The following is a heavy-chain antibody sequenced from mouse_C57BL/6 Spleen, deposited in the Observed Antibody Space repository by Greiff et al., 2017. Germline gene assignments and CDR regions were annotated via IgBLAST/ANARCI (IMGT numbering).Heavy chain of an antibody. CDR3: ARKWLDYGTFAY. D-gene: IGHD2-4*01. CDR2: INPSTGGT. CDR1: GYSFTGYY. J-gene: IGHJ3*01. Sequence: VQLQQSGPELVKPGASVKISCKASGYSFTGYYMNWVKQSPEKSLEWIGEINPSTGGTTYNQKFKAKATLTVDKSSSTAYMQLKSLTSEDSAVYYCARKWLDYGTFAYWGQGTLVTVSA. V-gene: IGHV1-42*01.